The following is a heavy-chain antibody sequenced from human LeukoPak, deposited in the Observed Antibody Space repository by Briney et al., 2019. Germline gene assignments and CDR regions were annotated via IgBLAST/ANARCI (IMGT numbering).Heavy chain of an antibody. CDR3: ARAGDGYNSPIDY. CDR1: GFTFSSYG. CDR2: ISGSGGST. D-gene: IGHD5-24*01. J-gene: IGHJ4*02. Sequence: GGTLRLSCAASGFTFSSYGMSWVRQAPGKGLEWVSAISGSGGSTYYADSVKGRFTVSRDNARNSLYLQMNSLRAEDTAVFYCARAGDGYNSPIDYWGQGTLVTVSS. V-gene: IGHV3-23*01.